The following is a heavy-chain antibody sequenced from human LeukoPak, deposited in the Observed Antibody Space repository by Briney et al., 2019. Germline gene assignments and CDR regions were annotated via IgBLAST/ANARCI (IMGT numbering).Heavy chain of an antibody. CDR1: GGSISSGNYY. J-gene: IGHJ4*02. CDR3: ARRKGGSSEFDY. Sequence: SETLSLTCTVSGGSISSGNYYWGWIRQPPGKGLEWIGNIHYSGSTYYNPSLKSRVTISVDTSNNQFSLKLGSVTAADTAVYYCARRKGGSSEFDYWGQGTLVTVSS. CDR2: IHYSGST. D-gene: IGHD1-14*01. V-gene: IGHV4-39*01.